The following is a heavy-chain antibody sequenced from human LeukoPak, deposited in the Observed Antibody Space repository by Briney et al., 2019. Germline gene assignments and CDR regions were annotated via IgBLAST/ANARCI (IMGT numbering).Heavy chain of an antibody. V-gene: IGHV4-34*01. CDR1: GGSFSGYY. D-gene: IGHD4-17*01. CDR3: ARGQGTVTTH. J-gene: IGHJ4*02. Sequence: SETLSLTCAVSGGSFSGYYWTWIRQPPGKGLEWIGEINHSGSANYNPSLKGRVTISLDTSENQFSLKLSSVTAADTAVYYCARGQGTVTTHWGQGTLVTVSS. CDR2: INHSGSA.